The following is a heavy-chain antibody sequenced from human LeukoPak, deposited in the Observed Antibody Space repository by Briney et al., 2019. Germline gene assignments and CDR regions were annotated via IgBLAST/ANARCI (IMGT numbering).Heavy chain of an antibody. J-gene: IGHJ3*01. CDR2: MCYSGNT. D-gene: IGHD1-14*01. V-gene: IGHV4-39*07. CDR3: AREITPWPTPRTAPPGDAFGV. Sequence: PSETLSLTCTSSGDSISSSTYYWGWIRQPPGKGLEWIGSMCYSGNTYYNPSLKSRVTISVDTSKNHFSLKLSSVTAADTAVYYCAREITPWPTPRTAPPGDAFGVWGQGTMVTVSS. CDR1: GDSISSSTYY.